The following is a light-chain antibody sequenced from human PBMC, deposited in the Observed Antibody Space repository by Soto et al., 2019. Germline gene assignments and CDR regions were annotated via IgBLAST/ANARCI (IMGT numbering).Light chain of an antibody. CDR2: LNSDGSH. J-gene: IGLJ1*01. Sequence: QPVLTQSPSASASLGASVKLTCTLSSGHSSYAIAWHQQQPEKGPRYLMKLNSDGSHSRGDGIPDRSSGSSCGAERYLTTASHQSEEEADYYCQTSGTGNHVFGTGTKLTVL. CDR3: QTSGTGNHV. V-gene: IGLV4-69*01. CDR1: SGHSSYA.